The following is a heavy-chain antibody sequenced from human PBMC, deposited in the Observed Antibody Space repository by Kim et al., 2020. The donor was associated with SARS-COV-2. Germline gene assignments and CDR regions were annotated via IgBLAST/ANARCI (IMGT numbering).Heavy chain of an antibody. D-gene: IGHD3-22*01. CDR1: GYTLTELS. CDR3: ATDWGDYYDSSGYSRFPSN. Sequence: ASVKVSCKVSGYTLTELSMHWVRQAPGKGLEWMGGFDPEDGETIYAQKFQGRVTMTEDTSTDTAYMELSSLRSEDTAVYYCATDWGDYYDSSGYSRFPSNWGQGTLVTVSS. CDR2: FDPEDGET. J-gene: IGHJ4*02. V-gene: IGHV1-24*01.